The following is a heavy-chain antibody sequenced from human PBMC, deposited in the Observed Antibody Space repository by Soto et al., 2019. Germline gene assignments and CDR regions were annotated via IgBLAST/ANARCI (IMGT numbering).Heavy chain of an antibody. CDR1: GITFSNAW. D-gene: IGHD2-2*01. CDR2: IKSITDGGTT. Sequence: PVGSLRLSCAASGITFSNAWMTWVRQAPGKGLEWVGRIKSITDGGTTDYAAPVKGRFTISRDDSKDTLYLQMNNLRTEDTAVYHCTTDSADIVVVPATFGMDVWGQGTTVTAP. CDR3: TTDSADIVVVPATFGMDV. J-gene: IGHJ6*02. V-gene: IGHV3-15*01.